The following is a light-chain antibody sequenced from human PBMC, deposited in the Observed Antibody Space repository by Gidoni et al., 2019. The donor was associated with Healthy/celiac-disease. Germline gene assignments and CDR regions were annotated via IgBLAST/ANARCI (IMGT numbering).Light chain of an antibody. V-gene: IGKV1-5*01. CDR3: QQYNSYSFT. CDR1: QSISSW. Sequence: DIQMTQSPSTLSASVGDRVTITCRASQSISSWLAWYQQKPGKAPKILIYDASSLESGVPSRFSGSGSGTEFTLTISSLQHDDFATYYCQQYNSYSFTFGPGTKVDIK. J-gene: IGKJ3*01. CDR2: DAS.